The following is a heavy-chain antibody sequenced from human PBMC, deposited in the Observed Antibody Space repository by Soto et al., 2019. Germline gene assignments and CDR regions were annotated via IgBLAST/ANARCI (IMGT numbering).Heavy chain of an antibody. J-gene: IGHJ4*02. CDR3: ARGSEDSSGYYYLPDY. Sequence: PSETLSLTCTVSGGSISSYYWSWIRQPPGKGLEWIGYIYYSGSTNYNPSLKSRVTISVDTSKNQSSLKLSSVTAADTAVYYCARGSEDSSGYYYLPDYWGQGTLVTVSS. CDR2: IYYSGST. V-gene: IGHV4-59*01. D-gene: IGHD3-22*01. CDR1: GGSISSYY.